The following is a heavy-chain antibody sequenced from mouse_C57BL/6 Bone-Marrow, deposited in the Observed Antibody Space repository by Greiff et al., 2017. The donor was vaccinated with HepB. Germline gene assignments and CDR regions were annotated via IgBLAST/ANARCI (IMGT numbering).Heavy chain of an antibody. Sequence: VQLQQSGAELARPGASVKLSCKASGYTFTSYGISWVKQRTGQGLEWIGEIYPRSGNTYYNEKFKGKATLTADKSSSTAYMELRSLTSEDSAVYFGAREDYDYDGPYYYAMDYWGQGTSVTVSS. V-gene: IGHV1-81*01. CDR2: IYPRSGNT. J-gene: IGHJ4*01. CDR3: AREDYDYDGPYYYAMDY. CDR1: GYTFTSYG. D-gene: IGHD2-4*01.